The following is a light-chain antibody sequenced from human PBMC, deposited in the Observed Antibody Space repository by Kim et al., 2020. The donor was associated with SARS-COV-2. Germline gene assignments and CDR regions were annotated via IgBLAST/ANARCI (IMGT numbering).Light chain of an antibody. CDR2: GAS. CDR3: QQYNNWPF. Sequence: EIVLTQSPGTLSLSPGERATLSCRASQSISNSYLAWYQQKPGQAPRFLIYGASTRATGIPDRFSGSGSGTDFTLTISSLQSEDFAVYYCQQYNNWPFFGQGTRLEIK. CDR1: QSISNSY. V-gene: IGKV3-20*01. J-gene: IGKJ5*01.